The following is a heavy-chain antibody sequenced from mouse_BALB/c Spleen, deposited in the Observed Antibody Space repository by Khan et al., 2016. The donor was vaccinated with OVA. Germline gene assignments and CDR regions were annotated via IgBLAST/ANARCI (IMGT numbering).Heavy chain of an antibody. CDR3: ARGGAYYRSDGWFAY. Sequence: QVQLQQSGAELARPGASVKMSCKASGYTFTTYTIHWVKRRPGQGLEWIGYIIPTNDYTNYNQKFKDRVTLTADKSYSTAYLQLSSLTSEDSAVYYWARGGAYYRSDGWFAYWGQGTLVTVSA. D-gene: IGHD2-14*01. V-gene: IGHV1-4*01. CDR2: IIPTNDYT. J-gene: IGHJ3*01. CDR1: GYTFTTYT.